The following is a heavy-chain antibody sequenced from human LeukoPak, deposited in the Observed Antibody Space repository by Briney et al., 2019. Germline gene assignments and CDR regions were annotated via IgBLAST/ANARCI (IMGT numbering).Heavy chain of an antibody. V-gene: IGHV3-30*02. CDR3: AKDQYYYGSGSDY. CDR2: IRYDGSNK. J-gene: IGHJ4*02. Sequence: GGSLRLSCAASGFTFSSYGMHWGRQAPGKGLEWVAFIRYDGSNKYYVDSVKGRFTISRDNSKNTLYLQMNSLRAEDTAVYYCAKDQYYYGSGSDYWGQGTLVTVSS. D-gene: IGHD3-10*01. CDR1: GFTFSSYG.